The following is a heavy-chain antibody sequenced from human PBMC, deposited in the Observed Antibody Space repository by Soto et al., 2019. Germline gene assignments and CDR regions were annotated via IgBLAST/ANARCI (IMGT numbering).Heavy chain of an antibody. CDR1: GYTFSSYG. D-gene: IGHD7-27*01. J-gene: IGHJ6*02. CDR3: ARAGDPPYYGMDV. V-gene: IGHV1-18*01. CDR2: ISAYNGDT. Sequence: QVQMVQSGAEVKKPGASLKVSCKASGYTFSSYGISWVRQAPGQGLEWMGWISAYNGDTDYAQKVKGRVTMIAETSTTTAYMELRSLTFDDTGVYYCARAGDPPYYGMDVWGQGTTVTVSS.